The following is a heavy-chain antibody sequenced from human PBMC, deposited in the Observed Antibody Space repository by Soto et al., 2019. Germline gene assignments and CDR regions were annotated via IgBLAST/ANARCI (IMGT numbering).Heavy chain of an antibody. Sequence: EVQLVESGGGLVQPGESLRLSCVASGFALSNYWINWVRQAPGKGLEWVANINQDGSEKTYVDSVKGRFTISRDNAGNALPLPRKSLRAEDTSAYYCATETSTWGCWGQGTLVTVSS. CDR1: GFALSNYW. J-gene: IGHJ4*02. CDR2: INQDGSEK. CDR3: ATETSTWGC. D-gene: IGHD7-27*01. V-gene: IGHV3-7*05.